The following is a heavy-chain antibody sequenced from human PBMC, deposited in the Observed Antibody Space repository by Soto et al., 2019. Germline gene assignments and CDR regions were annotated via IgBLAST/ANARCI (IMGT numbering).Heavy chain of an antibody. CDR2: IYYSGST. V-gene: IGHV4-59*01. CDR3: ARGAVAGTTVDY. D-gene: IGHD6-19*01. Sequence: ETLSLTCTVSGGSISSYYWSWIRQPPGKGLEWIGYIYYSGSTNYNPSLKSRVTISVDTSKNQFSLKLSSVTAADTAVYYCARGAVAGTTVDYWGQGTLVTVSS. CDR1: GGSISSYY. J-gene: IGHJ4*02.